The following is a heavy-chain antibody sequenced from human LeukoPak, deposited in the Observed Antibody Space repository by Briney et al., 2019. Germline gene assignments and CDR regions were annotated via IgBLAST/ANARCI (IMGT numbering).Heavy chain of an antibody. CDR3: ARERSITMIVVAIQGLDY. CDR2: INPNSGGT. Sequence: ASVKVSCKASGYTFTGYYMHWVRQAPGQGLEWMGWINPNSGGTNYAQKFQGRVTMTRDTSISTAYMALSRLRSDDTAVYYCARERSITMIVVAIQGLDYWGQGTLVTVSS. V-gene: IGHV1-2*02. J-gene: IGHJ4*02. CDR1: GYTFTGYY. D-gene: IGHD3-22*01.